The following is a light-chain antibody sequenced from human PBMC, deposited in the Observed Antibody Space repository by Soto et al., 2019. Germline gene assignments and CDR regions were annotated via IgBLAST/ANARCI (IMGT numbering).Light chain of an antibody. CDR3: QQYGSSPLT. V-gene: IGKV3-20*01. CDR2: GAS. CDR1: QSVSSNY. Sequence: EIVLTQSPGTLSLSPGERATPSCRASQSVSSNYLAWYQQKPGQAPRLLINGASSRATGIPDRFSGSGSGTDFTLTISRLEPEDFAVYYCQQYGSSPLTFGGGTKVEIK. J-gene: IGKJ4*01.